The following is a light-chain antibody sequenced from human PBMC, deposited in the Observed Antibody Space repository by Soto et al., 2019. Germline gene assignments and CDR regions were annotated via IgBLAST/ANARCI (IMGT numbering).Light chain of an antibody. V-gene: IGKV4-1*01. Sequence: DIVMTQSPDSLAVSLGERANINCKASQSVFYNYNSKNNLAWYQQRPGQTPKLLMYWASTRESGVPDRFSGSGSGTDFTLTISSLQAEDVAVYYCQQYYSTPITVGQGTRLEIK. CDR3: QQYYSTPIT. CDR2: WAS. J-gene: IGKJ5*01. CDR1: QSVFYNYNSKNN.